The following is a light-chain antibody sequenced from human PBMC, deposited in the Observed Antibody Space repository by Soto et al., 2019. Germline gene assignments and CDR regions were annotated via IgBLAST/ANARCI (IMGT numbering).Light chain of an antibody. CDR2: QAS. Sequence: DIQMTQSPSTVSASVGGRLTITCLAVQSISRWLTWYQQKPGKAPKLLIYQASSLESGVPSRFRGSGSGTEFTLTIGGLQPDDFETDFCQQFNSYPITFGQGTRLEIK. J-gene: IGKJ5*01. V-gene: IGKV1-5*01. CDR3: QQFNSYPIT. CDR1: QSISRW.